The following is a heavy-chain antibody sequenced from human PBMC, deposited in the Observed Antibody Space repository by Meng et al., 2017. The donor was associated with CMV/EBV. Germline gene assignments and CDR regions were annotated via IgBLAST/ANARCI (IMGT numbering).Heavy chain of an antibody. J-gene: IGHJ4*02. CDR2: IYYSGST. CDR1: GGSISSSSYY. Sequence: QLPVQESGPGLVKPSETLSLTCTVSGGSISSSSYYWGWIRQPPGKGLEWIGSIYYSGSTYYNPSLKSRVTISVDTSKNQFSLKLSSVTAADTAVYYCARGGIAAAGLHWGQGTLVTVSS. CDR3: ARGGIAAAGLH. D-gene: IGHD6-13*01. V-gene: IGHV4-39*07.